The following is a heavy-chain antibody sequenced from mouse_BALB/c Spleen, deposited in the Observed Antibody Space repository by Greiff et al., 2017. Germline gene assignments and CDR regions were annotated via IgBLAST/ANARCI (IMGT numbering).Heavy chain of an antibody. D-gene: IGHD2-1*01. J-gene: IGHJ2*01. V-gene: IGHV5-12-1*01. CDR2: ISSGGGST. CDR3: ARHGGYGTFDY. CDR1: GFAFSSYD. Sequence: DVMLVESGGGLVKPGGSLKLSCAASGFAFSSYDMSWVRQTPEKRLEWVAYISSGGGSTYYPDTVKGRFTISRDNAKNTLYLQMSSLKSEDTAMYYCARHGGYGTFDYWGQGTTLTVSS.